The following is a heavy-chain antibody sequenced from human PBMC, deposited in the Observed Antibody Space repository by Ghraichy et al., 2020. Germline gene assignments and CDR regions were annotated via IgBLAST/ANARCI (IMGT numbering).Heavy chain of an antibody. D-gene: IGHD3-16*01. V-gene: IGHV3-30*04. CDR2: ISYDGSNK. CDR1: GFTFSSYA. Sequence: GGSLRLSCAASGFTFSSYAMHWVRQAPGKGLEWVAVISYDGSNKYYADSVKGRFTISRDNSKNTLYLQMNSLRAEDTAVYYCARDPWGVYYFDYWGQGTLVTVSS. J-gene: IGHJ4*02. CDR3: ARDPWGVYYFDY.